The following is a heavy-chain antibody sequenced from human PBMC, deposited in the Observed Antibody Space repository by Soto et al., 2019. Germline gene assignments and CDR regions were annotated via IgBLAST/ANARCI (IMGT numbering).Heavy chain of an antibody. V-gene: IGHV4-31*03. D-gene: IGHD3-9*01. J-gene: IGHJ4*02. CDR1: GGSISSGSFY. Sequence: QVQLQESGPGLVKPSQTLTLTCTVSGGSISSGSFYWSWIRQHPGKGLEWIGHISDGGSSYYNPSLESRVTISVNTSKNQFCLKSGAVTAADTAVYFCASTTFCDIFTASYSLFDYWGQGTLVTVSS. CDR3: ASTTFCDIFTASYSLFDY. CDR2: ISDGGSS.